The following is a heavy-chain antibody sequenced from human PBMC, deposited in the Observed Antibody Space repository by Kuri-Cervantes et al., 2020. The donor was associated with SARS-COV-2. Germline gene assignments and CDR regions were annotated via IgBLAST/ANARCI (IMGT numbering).Heavy chain of an antibody. D-gene: IGHD3-10*01. CDR3: ARGEGSRGLMVVLGRRGAGRLDF. Sequence: ASVKVSCKASGYSFNDYYIYWVRQAPGQGLEWMGWINPNSGGTNYAQKFQGWVTMTRDTSLSISYMELSRLTSDDTAVYYCARGEGSRGLMVVLGRRGAGRLDFWGQGTLVTVSS. V-gene: IGHV1-2*04. J-gene: IGHJ4*02. CDR1: GYSFNDYY. CDR2: INPNSGGT.